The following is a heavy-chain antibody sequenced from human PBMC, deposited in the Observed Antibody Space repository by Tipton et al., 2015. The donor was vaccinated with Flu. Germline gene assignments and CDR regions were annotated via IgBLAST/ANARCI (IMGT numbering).Heavy chain of an antibody. V-gene: IGHV4-39*07. J-gene: IGHJ6*02. D-gene: IGHD1-1*01. CDR1: GDSISTTIYY. Sequence: TLPLTCTVSGDSISTTIYYWGWARQPPGKGLEWIGSIYYSGTTYYNPSLKSRVTISVDSSKNEFSLTLASLTAADTAVYYCARDLWNDRRAYYYYGVDVWGQGTTVTVSS. CDR3: ARDLWNDRRAYYYYGVDV. CDR2: IYYSGTT.